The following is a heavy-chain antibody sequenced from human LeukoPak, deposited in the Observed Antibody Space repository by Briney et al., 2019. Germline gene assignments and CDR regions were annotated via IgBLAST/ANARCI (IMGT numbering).Heavy chain of an antibody. V-gene: IGHV1-2*02. J-gene: IGHJ5*02. CDR1: GYTFTCYY. CDR3: ARDKSTVVARNWFDP. CDR2: INPNSGGT. Sequence: ASVKVSCKASGYTFTCYYMHWVRQAPGQGLEWMGWINPNSGGTNYAQKFQGRVTMARDTSISTAYMELSRLRSDDTAVHYCARDKSTVVARNWFDPWGQGTLVTVSS. D-gene: IGHD4-23*01.